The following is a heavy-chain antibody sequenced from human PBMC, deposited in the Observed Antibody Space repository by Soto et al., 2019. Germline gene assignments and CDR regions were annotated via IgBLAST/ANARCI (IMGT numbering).Heavy chain of an antibody. V-gene: IGHV4-59*01. D-gene: IGHD3-10*01. Sequence: QVQLQESGPGLVKPSETLSLTCTVSGGSISSYYWSWIRQPPGKGLEWIEYIYYSGSTNYNPSLKIRATISVDTSKNQFSLKLSSVTAADTAVYYCARVWGGAFDICGQGTMVTVSS. J-gene: IGHJ3*02. CDR2: IYYSGST. CDR3: ARVWGGAFDI. CDR1: GGSISSYY.